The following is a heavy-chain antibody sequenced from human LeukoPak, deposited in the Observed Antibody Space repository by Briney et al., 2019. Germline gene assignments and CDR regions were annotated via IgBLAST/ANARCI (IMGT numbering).Heavy chain of an antibody. CDR1: GFTLSSSW. J-gene: IGHJ5*02. V-gene: IGHV3-74*01. CDR3: ATSRYCSGASCSYH. CDR2: TNADGSST. Sequence: PGGSLRLSCAASGFTLSSSWMYWVRQAPGKGLMWVSRTNADGSSTDYAYSVKGRFTISRDNAKNTLSLQMNSLRAEATAVYYCATSRYCSGASCSYHWGQGTLVTVSS. D-gene: IGHD2-15*01.